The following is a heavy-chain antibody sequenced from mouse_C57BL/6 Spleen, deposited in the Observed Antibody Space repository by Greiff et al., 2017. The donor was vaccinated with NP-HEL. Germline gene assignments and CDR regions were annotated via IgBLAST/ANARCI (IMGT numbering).Heavy chain of an antibody. J-gene: IGHJ3*01. CDR3: ARGPLYYYGSSYSLAY. CDR2: IHPNSGST. D-gene: IGHD1-1*01. V-gene: IGHV1-64*01. Sequence: VQLQQPGAELVKPGASVKLSCKASGYTFTSYWMHWVKQRPGQGLEWIGMIHPNSGSTNYNEKFKSKATLTVDKSSSTAYMKLSSLTSEYSAVYYCARGPLYYYGSSYSLAYWGQGTLVTVSA. CDR1: GYTFTSYW.